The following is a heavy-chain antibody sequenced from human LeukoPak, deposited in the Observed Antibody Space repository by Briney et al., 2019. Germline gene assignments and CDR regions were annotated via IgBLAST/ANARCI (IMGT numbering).Heavy chain of an antibody. Sequence: SETLSLTCTVSGGSISSSSFYWGWIRQPPGKGLEWIGSIYYTGSTYYSPSLKSRVIISVDTSKNQLSLRLYSVTAADTALYYCARQPLPAAGMGGYFDNWGQGTLVTVSS. D-gene: IGHD6-13*01. CDR2: IYYTGST. CDR1: GGSISSSSFY. J-gene: IGHJ4*02. V-gene: IGHV4-39*01. CDR3: ARQPLPAAGMGGYFDN.